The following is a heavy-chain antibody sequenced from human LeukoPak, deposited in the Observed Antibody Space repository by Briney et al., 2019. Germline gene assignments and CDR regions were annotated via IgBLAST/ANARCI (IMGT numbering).Heavy chain of an antibody. Sequence: ASVKVSCRASGYTFTSNYIHWVRQAPGQGLEWMGIINPSGGSTSYAQKFQGRVTMTRDTSTSTVYMELSSLRSEDTAVYYCARDQVTTNRPGFDYWGQGTLVTVSS. D-gene: IGHD4-17*01. J-gene: IGHJ4*02. CDR1: GYTFTSNY. CDR2: INPSGGST. CDR3: ARDQVTTNRPGFDY. V-gene: IGHV1-46*01.